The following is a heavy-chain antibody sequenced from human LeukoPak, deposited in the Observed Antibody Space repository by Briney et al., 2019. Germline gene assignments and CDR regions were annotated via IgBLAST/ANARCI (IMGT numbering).Heavy chain of an antibody. D-gene: IGHD5-18*01. CDR2: IIPIFGTA. CDR3: ASTAQTDYYYYMDV. J-gene: IGHJ6*03. V-gene: IGHV1-69*06. Sequence: ASVKVSCKASGGTFSSYAISWVRQAPGQGLEWMGGIIPIFGTANYAQKFQGRVTITADKSTSTAYMELSSLRSEDTAVYYCASTAQTDYYYYMDVWGKGTTVTVSS. CDR1: GGTFSSYA.